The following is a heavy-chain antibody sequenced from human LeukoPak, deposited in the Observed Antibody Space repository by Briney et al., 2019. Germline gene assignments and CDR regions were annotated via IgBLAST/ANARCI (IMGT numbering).Heavy chain of an antibody. CDR3: ASGVSSSSWYQSMDY. V-gene: IGHV1-69*05. J-gene: IGHJ4*02. CDR2: IIPIFGTA. Sequence: SVKVSCKASGGTFSSYAISWVRQAPGQGLEWMGGIIPIFGTANYAQKFQGRVTITTDESTSTAYMELSSLRSEDTAVYYCASGVSSSSWYQSMDYWGQGTLVTVSS. D-gene: IGHD6-13*01. CDR1: GGTFSSYA.